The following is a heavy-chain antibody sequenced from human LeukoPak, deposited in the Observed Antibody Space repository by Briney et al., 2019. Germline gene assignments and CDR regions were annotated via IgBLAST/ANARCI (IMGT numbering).Heavy chain of an antibody. V-gene: IGHV3-23*01. J-gene: IGHJ4*02. CDR1: GFTFSDYY. D-gene: IGHD2-2*01. Sequence: TGGSLRLSCAASGFTFSDYYMSWIRQAPGKGLEWVSAISGSGGSTYYADSVKGRFTISRDNSKNTLYLQMNSLRAEDTAVYYCAKLAEGPAATYFDYWGQGTLVTVSS. CDR2: ISGSGGST. CDR3: AKLAEGPAATYFDY.